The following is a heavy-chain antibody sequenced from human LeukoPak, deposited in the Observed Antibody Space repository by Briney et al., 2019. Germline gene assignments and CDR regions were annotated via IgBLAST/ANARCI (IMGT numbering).Heavy chain of an antibody. D-gene: IGHD4-17*01. CDR2: INHSGST. CDR3: ARSPYGDYSYYFDY. CDR1: GGSFSGYY. V-gene: IGHV4-34*01. Sequence: SETLSLTCAVYGGSFSGYYWSWTRQPPGKGLEWIGEINHSGSTNYNPSLKSRVTISVDTSKNQFSLKLSSVTAADTAVYYCARSPYGDYSYYFDYWGQGTLVTVSS. J-gene: IGHJ4*02.